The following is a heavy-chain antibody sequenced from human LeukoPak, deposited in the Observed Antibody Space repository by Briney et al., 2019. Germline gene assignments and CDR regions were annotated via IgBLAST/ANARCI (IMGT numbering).Heavy chain of an antibody. D-gene: IGHD4-11*01. CDR2: ISVYNGNT. V-gene: IGHV1-18*01. Sequence: GASVKVSCKASGYTFTSYGINWVRQAPGQGLEWMGWISVYNGNTNYAQNLQGRVTMTTDTSTTTAYMELRSLRSDDTAVYYCARDFSVEYSNPVDYWGQGTLVTVSS. J-gene: IGHJ4*02. CDR3: ARDFSVEYSNPVDY. CDR1: GYTFTSYG.